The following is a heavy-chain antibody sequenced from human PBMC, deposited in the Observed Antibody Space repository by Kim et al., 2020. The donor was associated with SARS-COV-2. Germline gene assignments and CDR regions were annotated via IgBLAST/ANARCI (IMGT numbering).Heavy chain of an antibody. D-gene: IGHD2-2*01. CDR1: GGSITSRNFY. CDR2: VSDTGAT. Sequence: SETLSLTCFVSGGSITSRNFYWGWIRQPPGKGLEYIGSVSDTGATYYKSSLKSRLTISLETSTNQFSLKMTSVTAADTAVYYCVTKLHGTMLDYWGQGILVTVSS. J-gene: IGHJ4*02. V-gene: IGHV4-39*01. CDR3: VTKLHGTMLDY.